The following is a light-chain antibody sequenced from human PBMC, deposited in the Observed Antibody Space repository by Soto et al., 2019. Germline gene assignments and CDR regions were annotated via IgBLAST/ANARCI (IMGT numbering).Light chain of an antibody. J-gene: IGKJ4*01. CDR3: QQRSNWPLLT. CDR2: DAS. Sequence: IVMTQSTATLSVSPGERAILSCMASQSVSSYLAWYQQKPGQAPRLLIYDASNRATGIPARFSGSGSGTDFTLTISSLEPEDFAVYYCQQRSNWPLLTFGGVSIVDI. V-gene: IGKV3-11*01. CDR1: QSVSSY.